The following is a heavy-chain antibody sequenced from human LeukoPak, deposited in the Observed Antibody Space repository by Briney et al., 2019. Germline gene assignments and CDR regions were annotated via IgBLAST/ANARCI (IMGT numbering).Heavy chain of an antibody. J-gene: IGHJ4*02. CDR3: ARGPSGDYRLRY. V-gene: IGHV3-74*01. D-gene: IGHD4-17*01. Sequence: GGSLRLSCAASGFTFSSYWMHWVRQAPGKGLVWVSRINSDGSSTSYADSVKGRFTISRDNAKNTLYLQMNSLRAEDTAVYYCARGPSGDYRLRYWGQGTLVTVSS. CDR2: INSDGSST. CDR1: GFTFSSYW.